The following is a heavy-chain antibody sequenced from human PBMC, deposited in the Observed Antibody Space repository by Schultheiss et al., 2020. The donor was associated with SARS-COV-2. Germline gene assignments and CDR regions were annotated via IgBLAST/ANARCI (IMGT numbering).Heavy chain of an antibody. CDR1: GFTFSSYG. J-gene: IGHJ4*02. CDR2: IWYDGSNK. CDR3: VKDRRITMVRGVIGFYFDY. V-gene: IGHV3-33*06. D-gene: IGHD3-10*01. Sequence: GGSLRLSCAASGFTFSSYGMHWVRQAPGKGLEWVAVIWYDGSNKYYADSVKGRFTISRDNSKNTLYLQMNSLRAEDTAVYYCVKDRRITMVRGVIGFYFDYWGQGTLVTVSS.